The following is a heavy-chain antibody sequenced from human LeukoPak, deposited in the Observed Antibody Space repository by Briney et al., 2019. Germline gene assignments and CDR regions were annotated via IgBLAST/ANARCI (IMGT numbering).Heavy chain of an antibody. Sequence: LGGSLRLSCEASGLSFSTYWMHWVRQVPGEGLVWVSRINGDGSSINYADSVKGRFTISRDNAKNTVYLQMNSLRVEDTAVYYCARGGSNYGDFYYWGQGTLVTVSS. D-gene: IGHD4-11*01. J-gene: IGHJ4*02. CDR1: GLSFSTYW. CDR2: INGDGSSI. CDR3: ARGGSNYGDFYY. V-gene: IGHV3-74*01.